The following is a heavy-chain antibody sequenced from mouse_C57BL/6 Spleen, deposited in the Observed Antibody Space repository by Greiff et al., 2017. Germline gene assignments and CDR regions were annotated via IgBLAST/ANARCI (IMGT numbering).Heavy chain of an antibody. CDR1: GFTFSSYA. V-gene: IGHV5-9-1*02. CDR3: TREIYSNGDLAY. Sequence: EVHLVESGEGLVKPGGSLKLSCAASGFTFSSYAMSWVRQTPEKRLEWVAYISSGGGYIYYADTVKGRFTISRDNARNTLYLQMSSLKSEDTAMYYCTREIYSNGDLAYWGQGTLVTVSA. CDR2: ISSGGGYI. D-gene: IGHD2-5*01. J-gene: IGHJ3*01.